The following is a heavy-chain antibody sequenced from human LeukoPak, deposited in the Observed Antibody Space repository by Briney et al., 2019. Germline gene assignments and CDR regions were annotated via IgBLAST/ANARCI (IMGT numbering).Heavy chain of an antibody. CDR3: ARTPLWFGREDAFDI. CDR2: INHSGST. Sequence: KPSETLSLTCAVYGGSFSGYYWSWIRQPPGKGLEWIGEINHSGSTDYNPSLKSRVTISVDTSKNQFSLKLSSVTAADTAVYYCARTPLWFGREDAFDIWGQGTMVTVSS. CDR1: GGSFSGYY. D-gene: IGHD3-10*01. V-gene: IGHV4-34*01. J-gene: IGHJ3*02.